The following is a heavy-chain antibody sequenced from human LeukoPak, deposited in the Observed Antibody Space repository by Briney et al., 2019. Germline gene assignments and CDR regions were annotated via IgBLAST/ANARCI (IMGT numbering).Heavy chain of an antibody. D-gene: IGHD4/OR15-4a*01. CDR2: IYHSGST. CDR1: GYSISSGYY. Sequence: PSETLSLTCAVSGYSISSGYYWGWIRQPPGKGLEWIGSIYHSGSTYYNPSLNSRVTISVDTSKNQFSLKLSSVTAADTAVYYCARHEYGAVGYWGQGTLVTVSS. V-gene: IGHV4-38-2*01. CDR3: ARHEYGAVGY. J-gene: IGHJ4*02.